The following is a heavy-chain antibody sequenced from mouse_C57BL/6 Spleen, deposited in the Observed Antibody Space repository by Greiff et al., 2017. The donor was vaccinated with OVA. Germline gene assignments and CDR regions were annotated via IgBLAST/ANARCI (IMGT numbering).Heavy chain of an antibody. D-gene: IGHD2-14*01. CDR2: IDPNSGGT. CDR3: AESRGYDGDYFDY. V-gene: IGHV1-72*01. Sequence: QVQLQQSGAELVKPGASVKLSCKASGYTFTSYWMPWVKQRPGRGLEWIGRIDPNSGGTKYNEKFKSKATLTVDKPSSTAYMQLGSLTSEDSAVYYCAESRGYDGDYFDYWGQGTTLTVSS. J-gene: IGHJ2*01. CDR1: GYTFTSYW.